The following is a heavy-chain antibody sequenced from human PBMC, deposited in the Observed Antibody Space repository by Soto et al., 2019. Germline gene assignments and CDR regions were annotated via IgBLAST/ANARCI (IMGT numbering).Heavy chain of an antibody. CDR3: AKYEGFNWKYRFDF. D-gene: IGHD1-7*01. V-gene: IGHV3-23*01. CDR2: IDGSDGTT. CDR1: GFPFSDFA. J-gene: IGHJ4*02. Sequence: EFHLLQSGGGFVQPGGSLRLSCEASGFPFSDFAMGWVRQAPGKGLEWVAAIDGSDGTTFYADSVRGRFTISRDNSKDTLFLQLNSLTAEDTAVFYCAKYEGFNWKYRFDFWGQGVPVTVSS.